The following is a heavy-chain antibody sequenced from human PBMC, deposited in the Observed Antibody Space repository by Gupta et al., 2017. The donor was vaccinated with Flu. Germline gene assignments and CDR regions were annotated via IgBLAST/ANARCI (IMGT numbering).Heavy chain of an antibody. CDR3: ARLIYDSSGYYLNLDYYGMDV. CDR2: IYPGDSDT. J-gene: IGHJ6*02. V-gene: IGHV5-51*01. D-gene: IGHD3-22*01. Sequence: EWMGIIYPGDSDTRYSPSFQGQVTISADKSISTAYLQWSSLKASDTAMYYCARLIYDSSGYYLNLDYYGMDVWGQGTTVTVSS.